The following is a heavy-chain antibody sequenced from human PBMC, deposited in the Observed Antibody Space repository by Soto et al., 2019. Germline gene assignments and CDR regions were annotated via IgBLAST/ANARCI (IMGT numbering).Heavy chain of an antibody. D-gene: IGHD5-18*01. Sequence: QVQLVQSGAEVKKPGAAVKVSCKASGYSFATYAIHWVRRAPGQGLEWMGWINPYSGDTEYSDTFQDRVTITRDTPATTTYMELRGLTSADTAVYYCARIYRSAGWLEPWGQGTLVTVSS. CDR3: ARIYRSAGWLEP. CDR2: INPYSGDT. J-gene: IGHJ5*02. CDR1: GYSFATYA. V-gene: IGHV1-3*01.